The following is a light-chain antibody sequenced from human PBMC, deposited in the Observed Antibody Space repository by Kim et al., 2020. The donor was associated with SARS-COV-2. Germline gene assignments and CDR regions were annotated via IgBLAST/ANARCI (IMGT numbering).Light chain of an antibody. Sequence: QSALTQPRSVSGSPGQSVTISCTGTSSDVGGYSYVSWYQQHPGKAPKLMIYDVSKRPSGVPDHFSGSKSGNTASLTISGLQAEDEADYYCCSYAGIYTYVFGTGTKVTFL. J-gene: IGLJ1*01. CDR2: DVS. CDR1: SSDVGGYSY. CDR3: CSYAGIYTYV. V-gene: IGLV2-11*01.